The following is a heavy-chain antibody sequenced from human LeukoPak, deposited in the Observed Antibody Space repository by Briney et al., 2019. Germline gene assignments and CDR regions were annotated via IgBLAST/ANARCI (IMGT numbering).Heavy chain of an antibody. CDR1: GFTFSSYA. D-gene: IGHD3-3*01. CDR2: ISGSGGST. V-gene: IGHV3-23*01. CDR3: AKDLDFWSGYSDY. J-gene: IGHJ4*02. Sequence: GGSLRLSCAVSGFTFSSYAMSWVRQAPGKGLEWVSAISGSGGSTYYADSVKGRFTISRDNSKNTLYLQMNSLRAEDTAVYYCAKDLDFWSGYSDYWGQGTLVTVSS.